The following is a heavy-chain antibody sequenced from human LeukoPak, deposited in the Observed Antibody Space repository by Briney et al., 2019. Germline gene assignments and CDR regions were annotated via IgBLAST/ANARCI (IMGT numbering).Heavy chain of an antibody. CDR3: ARVVAVTSYYFDH. Sequence: PGGSPRLSCAASGFTFSDYYMSWIRQAPGKGLEWISYISSSSSYTNYADSVKGRFTISRDNAKTSLYLQMNNLRAEDTAVYYCARVVAVTSYYFDHWGQGTLVTVSS. D-gene: IGHD2-21*02. CDR1: GFTFSDYY. V-gene: IGHV3-11*06. CDR2: ISSSSSYT. J-gene: IGHJ4*02.